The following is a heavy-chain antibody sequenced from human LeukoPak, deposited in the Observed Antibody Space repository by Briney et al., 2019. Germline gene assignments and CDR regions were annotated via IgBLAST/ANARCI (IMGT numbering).Heavy chain of an antibody. CDR1: GGSFSGYY. CDR3: ARNDYGDYFDY. J-gene: IGHJ4*02. D-gene: IGHD4-17*01. CDR2: INHSGST. V-gene: IGHV4-34*01. Sequence: SETLSLTCAVYGGSFSGYYWSWIRQPPGKGLEWIGEINHSGSTNYNPSLKSRVTISVDTSKNEFSLKLSSVTAADTAVYYCARNDYGDYFDYWGQGTLVTVSS.